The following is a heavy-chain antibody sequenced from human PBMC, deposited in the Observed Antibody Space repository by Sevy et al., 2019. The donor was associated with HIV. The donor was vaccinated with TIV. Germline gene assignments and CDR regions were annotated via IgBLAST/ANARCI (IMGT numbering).Heavy chain of an antibody. CDR3: ARGTDYGDLAQTAY. J-gene: IGHJ4*02. D-gene: IGHD4-17*01. CDR2: ISSSSSTI. V-gene: IGHV3-48*02. CDR1: GFTFSSYS. Sequence: GGYLRLSCAASGFTFSSYSMNWVRQAPGKGLEWVSYISSSSSTIYYADSVKGRFTISRDNAKNSLYLQMNSLRDEDTAVYYCARGTDYGDLAQTAYWGQGTLVTVSS.